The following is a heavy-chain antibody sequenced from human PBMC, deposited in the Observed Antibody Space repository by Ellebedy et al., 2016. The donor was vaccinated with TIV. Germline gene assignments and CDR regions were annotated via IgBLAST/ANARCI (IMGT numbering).Heavy chain of an antibody. J-gene: IGHJ4*02. CDR2: MNPNSGRT. D-gene: IGHD5-18*01. V-gene: IGHV1-8*01. CDR1: GYRFTSYD. Sequence: AASVKVSCKASGYRFTSYDIHWVRQATGQGLEWMGWMNPNSGRTGYAQRFQGRVTMTRNTSISTAYLELSSLRSEDTALYYCARRARGYSYGYSVVDYWGQGTLVTVSS. CDR3: ARRARGYSYGYSVVDY.